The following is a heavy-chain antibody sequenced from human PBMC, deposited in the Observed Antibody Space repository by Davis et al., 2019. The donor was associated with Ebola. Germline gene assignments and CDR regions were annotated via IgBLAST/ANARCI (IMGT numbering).Heavy chain of an antibody. J-gene: IGHJ4*02. CDR1: GGSISSSSYF. D-gene: IGHD3-10*01. V-gene: IGHV4-39*01. CDR3: ARVWNDYGSGSYYDY. Sequence: MPSETLSLTCTVSGGSISSSSYFWGWIRQPPRKGLEWIGSFYYSGSTYYNPSLKSRITISVDTSKNQFSLKLSSVTAADTAVYYCARVWNDYGSGSYYDYWGQGILVTVSS. CDR2: FYYSGST.